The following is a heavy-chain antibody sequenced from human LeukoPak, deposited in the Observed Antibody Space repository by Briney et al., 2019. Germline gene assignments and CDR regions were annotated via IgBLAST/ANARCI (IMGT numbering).Heavy chain of an antibody. D-gene: IGHD5-12*01. Sequence: GGSLRLSCAASGFTFSSYSMNWVRQAPGKGLEWVSAISGSGGSTYYADSVKGRFTISRDNSKNTLYLQMNSLRAEDTAVYYCAKGSPGGYDYYYYYGMDVWGQGTTVTVSS. CDR2: ISGSGGST. CDR1: GFTFSSYS. CDR3: AKGSPGGYDYYYYYGMDV. J-gene: IGHJ6*02. V-gene: IGHV3-23*01.